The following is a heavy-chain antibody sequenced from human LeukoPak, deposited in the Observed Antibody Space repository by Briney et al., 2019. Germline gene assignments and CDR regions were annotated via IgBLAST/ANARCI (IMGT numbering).Heavy chain of an antibody. J-gene: IGHJ4*02. CDR1: GFTFSSYG. V-gene: IGHV3-30*18. CDR2: ISYDGRNK. D-gene: IGHD1-20*01. Sequence: GGSLRLSCAASGFTFSSYGMHWVRQAPGKGLEWVAVISYDGRNKYYADSVKGRFTISRDNSKNTLYLQMNSLRAEDTAVYYCAKQGITGTGGYFDYWGQGALVTVSS. CDR3: AKQGITGTGGYFDY.